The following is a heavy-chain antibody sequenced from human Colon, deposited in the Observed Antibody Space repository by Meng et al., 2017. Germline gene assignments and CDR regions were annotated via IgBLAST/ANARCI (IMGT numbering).Heavy chain of an antibody. D-gene: IGHD3-16*01. Sequence: GESLKISCAASGFAFSAHWMHWVRQSEERGLEWVALIKTDGSSTGYADSVKGRFTISRDNAKNMLYLQMNSLRAEDTAVYDCARDGHYGTSDSWGQGTLVTVSS. CDR2: IKTDGSST. J-gene: IGHJ4*02. CDR1: GFAFSAHW. V-gene: IGHV3-74*01. CDR3: ARDGHYGTSDS.